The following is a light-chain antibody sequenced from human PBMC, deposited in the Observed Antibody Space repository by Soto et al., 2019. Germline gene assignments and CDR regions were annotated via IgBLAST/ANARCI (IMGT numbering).Light chain of an antibody. V-gene: IGKV3D-7*01. CDR2: GAS. J-gene: IGKJ2*02. CDR3: HQNYDLPWT. Sequence: EIAVTQSPASLSLSPGESVTLSCRTSQTISGNYLSWYQRRPGQAPRLLIFGASIRATDIPARFSGSGSGRDFTLAITSLEPEDFAVYYCHQNYDLPWTFGQGTKLDMK. CDR1: QTISGNY.